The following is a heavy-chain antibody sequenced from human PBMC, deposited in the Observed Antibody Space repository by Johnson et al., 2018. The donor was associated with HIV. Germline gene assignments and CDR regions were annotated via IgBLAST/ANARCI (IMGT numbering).Heavy chain of an antibody. V-gene: IGHV3-30*18. CDR1: GFTFSSYG. J-gene: IGHJ3*02. Sequence: QLVESGGGVVQPGRSLRLSCAASGFTFSSYGMHWVRQAPGKGLEWVAVISYDGSSKYYADSVKGRFTISRDNSKNTLYLQMNSLRAADTSVYYCAKVGAMGVTPRGEAFDIWGQGTMVTVSS. D-gene: IGHD4-23*01. CDR2: ISYDGSSK. CDR3: AKVGAMGVTPRGEAFDI.